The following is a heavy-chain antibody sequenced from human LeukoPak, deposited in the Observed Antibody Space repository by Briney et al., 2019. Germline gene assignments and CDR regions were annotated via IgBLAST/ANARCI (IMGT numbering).Heavy chain of an antibody. CDR2: IYTSGST. V-gene: IGHV4-4*09. CDR1: GGSISSYY. D-gene: IGHD4-11*01. Sequence: SETLYLTCTVSGGSISSYYWSWIRQPPGKGLEWIGYIYTSGSTNYNPSLKSQVTISVDTSKNQFSLKLSSVTAADTAVYYCARLHSIYYYYMDVWGKGTTVTVSS. CDR3: ARLHSIYYYYMDV. J-gene: IGHJ6*03.